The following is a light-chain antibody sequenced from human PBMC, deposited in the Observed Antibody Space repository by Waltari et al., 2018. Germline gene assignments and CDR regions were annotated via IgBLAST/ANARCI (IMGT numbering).Light chain of an antibody. J-gene: IGLJ1*01. CDR3: SSYTSSRTYV. CDR1: SSDIGAYNH. Sequence: QSALSQPASVSGSPGQSITISCTETSSDIGAYNHVSWYQQHPGEAPKLMFYDVSNRPSGVSPRFSASKSGNTASLTISGLQAEDEADFYCSSYTSSRTYVFGTGTKVTVL. V-gene: IGLV2-14*03. CDR2: DVS.